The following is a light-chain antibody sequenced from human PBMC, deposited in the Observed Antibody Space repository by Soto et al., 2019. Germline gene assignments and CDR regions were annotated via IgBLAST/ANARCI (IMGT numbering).Light chain of an antibody. Sequence: DIQMTQFPSSLSASVGDRVMITCRASQTINYYLNWFQQKXXXAPNLLIYASSTLQSGVPSRFSGSGSGTDFTLTISSLQPEDFATYYCQQSYRAPATFGQGTKVEIK. V-gene: IGKV1-39*01. CDR1: QTINYY. CDR2: ASS. CDR3: QQSYRAPAT. J-gene: IGKJ1*01.